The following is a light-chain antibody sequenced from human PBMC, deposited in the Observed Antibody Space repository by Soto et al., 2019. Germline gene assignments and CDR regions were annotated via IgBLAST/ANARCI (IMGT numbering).Light chain of an antibody. V-gene: IGKV3D-15*01. Sequence: EIVMTQSPATLSVSPGERATLSCRASQSVSSNLAWYQQKPGQAPRLLIYDAANRATGIPARIGGSGSGTDFTLTISSLEPEDFAVYYCQQYNNWPRTFGQGTKVDI. CDR2: DAA. CDR3: QQYNNWPRT. J-gene: IGKJ1*01. CDR1: QSVSSN.